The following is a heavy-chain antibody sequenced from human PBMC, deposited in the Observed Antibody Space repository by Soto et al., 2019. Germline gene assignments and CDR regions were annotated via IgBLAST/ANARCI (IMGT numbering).Heavy chain of an antibody. D-gene: IGHD3-9*01. Sequence: GGSLRLSCTASGFTFGDYAMSWFRQAPGKGLEWVGFIRSKAYGGTTEYAASVKGRFTISRDDSKSIAYLQMNSLKTEDTAVYYCTAHLTGYLYYFDYWGQGTLVTVSS. V-gene: IGHV3-49*03. CDR1: GFTFGDYA. J-gene: IGHJ4*02. CDR2: IRSKAYGGTT. CDR3: TAHLTGYLYYFDY.